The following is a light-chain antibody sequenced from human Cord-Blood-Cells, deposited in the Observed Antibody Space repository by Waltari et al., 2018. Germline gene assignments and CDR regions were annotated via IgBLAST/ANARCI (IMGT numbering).Light chain of an antibody. V-gene: IGLV1-40*01. CDR1: SSHLRAGSD. CDR3: QSYDSSLSAWV. CDR2: GNS. J-gene: IGLJ3*02. Sequence: QSVLTQPPSASAAPGQRVTIPCTGRSSHLRAGSDVRSYHPAPGTAPKLLIHGNSNRPSGIPDRFSGSKSGTSASLAITGLQAEDGADYYCQSYDSSLSAWVFGGGTKLTVL.